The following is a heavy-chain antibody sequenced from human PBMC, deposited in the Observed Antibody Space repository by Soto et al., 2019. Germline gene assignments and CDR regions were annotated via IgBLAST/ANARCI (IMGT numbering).Heavy chain of an antibody. Sequence: SLRLACTASGFTFDDYAMDWVRQFPGKGLEWVSTISWNSNSIAYADSVQGRFTVSRDNAKDSLYLQMNSLRSEDTALYYCAKGQLVGWYYFDSWGQGTLVTVSS. CDR3: AKGQLVGWYYFDS. CDR1: GFTFDDYA. J-gene: IGHJ4*02. V-gene: IGHV3-9*01. D-gene: IGHD1-1*01. CDR2: ISWNSNSI.